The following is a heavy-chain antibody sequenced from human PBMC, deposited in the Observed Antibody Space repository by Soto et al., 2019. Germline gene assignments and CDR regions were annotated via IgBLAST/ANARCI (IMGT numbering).Heavy chain of an antibody. Sequence: QVQLVQSGAEVKKPGSSVKVSCKASGGTFSSYAISWVRQAPGQGLEWMGGIIPIFGTANYAQKFQGRVTITADESTSTAYMELSSLRSEDTAVYYCARDSRYDILTGYYPLYYYGMDVWGLGTTVTVSS. V-gene: IGHV1-69*01. CDR2: IIPIFGTA. CDR3: ARDSRYDILTGYYPLYYYGMDV. J-gene: IGHJ6*02. D-gene: IGHD3-9*01. CDR1: GGTFSSYA.